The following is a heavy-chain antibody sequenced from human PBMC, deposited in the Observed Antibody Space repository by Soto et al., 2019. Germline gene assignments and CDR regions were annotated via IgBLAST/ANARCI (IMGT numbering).Heavy chain of an antibody. Sequence: PGESLKISCKGSGYRFSTYWIGWVRQRPGKGLEWMGLIYPGDSETRYSPSFQGQVTMSADKSMDTAYLQWNSLKASDTAIYYCARRRGGESYVAERDFWGQGTLVTVSS. V-gene: IGHV5-51*01. CDR2: IYPGDSET. D-gene: IGHD3-16*01. CDR1: GYRFSTYW. J-gene: IGHJ4*02. CDR3: ARRRGGESYVAERDF.